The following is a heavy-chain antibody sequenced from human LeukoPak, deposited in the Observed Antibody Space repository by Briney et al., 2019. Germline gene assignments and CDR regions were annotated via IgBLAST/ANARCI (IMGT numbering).Heavy chain of an antibody. CDR3: TRFITAADAVFDY. V-gene: IGHV3-9*01. CDR1: GYTLHDLA. J-gene: IGHJ4*02. Sequence: SLSLSCAACGYTLHDLAMHWARHPRRRGREWVSGIRWNSGSIGYADSVKGRFTISRDNAKNSLYLQMNSLRAEDTAVYYCTRFITAADAVFDYWGQGTLVTVSS. CDR2: IRWNSGSI. D-gene: IGHD6-13*01.